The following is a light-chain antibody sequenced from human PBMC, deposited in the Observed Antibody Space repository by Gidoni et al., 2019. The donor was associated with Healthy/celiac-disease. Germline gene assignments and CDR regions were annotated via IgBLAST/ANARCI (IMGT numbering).Light chain of an antibody. CDR1: SSHVGGYNY. J-gene: IGLJ2*01. Sequence: QSALTQPASVSGSPVQWTTIACPGTSSHVGGYNYVSWYQQNPGKAPTLMIFEVSNLPSGVSKRFSGSKSCNTASLTSSGLQAEDEADYYCSSYTSSSTQVFGGGTKLTV. V-gene: IGLV2-14*01. CDR3: SSYTSSSTQV. CDR2: EVS.